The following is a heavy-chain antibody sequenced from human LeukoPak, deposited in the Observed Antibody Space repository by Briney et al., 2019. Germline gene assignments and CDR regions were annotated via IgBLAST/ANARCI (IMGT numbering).Heavy chain of an antibody. Sequence: PSETLSLTCTVSNDSINSVGYYWSWIRQYPGKGLEWIGYIYYSGSTYYNPSLKSRVTISVDTSKNQFSLKLSSVTAADTAVYYCARGGTTVTPVFRVWGQGTLVTVSS. CDR2: IYYSGST. V-gene: IGHV4-31*03. D-gene: IGHD4-11*01. J-gene: IGHJ4*02. CDR3: ARGGTTVTPVFRV. CDR1: NDSINSVGYY.